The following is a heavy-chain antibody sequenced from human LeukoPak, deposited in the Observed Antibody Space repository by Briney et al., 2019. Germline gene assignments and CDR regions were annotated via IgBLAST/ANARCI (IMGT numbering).Heavy chain of an antibody. CDR3: ARADSVPYCGGDCYYFDY. D-gene: IGHD2-21*02. CDR2: IYYSGST. V-gene: IGHV4-30-4*08. Sequence: LRLSCAASGFTFSDYYMSWIRQPPGKGLEWIGYIYYSGSTYYNPSLKSRVTISVDTSKNQFSLKLSSVTAADTAVYYCARADSVPYCGGDCYYFDYWGQGTLVTVSS. J-gene: IGHJ4*02. CDR1: GFTFSDYY.